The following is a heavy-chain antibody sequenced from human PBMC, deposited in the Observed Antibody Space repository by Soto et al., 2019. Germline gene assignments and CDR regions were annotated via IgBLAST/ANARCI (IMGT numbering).Heavy chain of an antibody. CDR3: AGIVQPRYYYGMDV. V-gene: IGHV1-69*12. CDR2: IIPNFGTA. CDR1: GGTFSSYA. J-gene: IGHJ6*02. Sequence: QVQLVQSGAEAKKPGSPGKVPCKASGGTFSSYAISRVRQAPGQGVEWEGGIIPNFGTAKYGQKFQGRVTIPADESTSTAYMELSSLRSEDTAVYYCAGIVQPRYYYGMDVWGQGTTVTVSS. D-gene: IGHD3-22*01.